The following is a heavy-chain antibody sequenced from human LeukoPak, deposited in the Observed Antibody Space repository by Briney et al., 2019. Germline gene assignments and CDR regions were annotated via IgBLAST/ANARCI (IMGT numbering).Heavy chain of an antibody. CDR3: SRPESSSGWFGLPFDF. D-gene: IGHD6-19*01. CDR1: GYTFTGYY. Sequence: ASVKVSCKASGYTFTGYYMHWVRQAPGQGLEWMGWINPNSGGTNYAQKFQGRVTMTRDTSISTAYMELSSLRSDDTAVYYCSRPESSSGWFGLPFDFWGQGTLVTVSS. CDR2: INPNSGGT. V-gene: IGHV1-2*02. J-gene: IGHJ4*02.